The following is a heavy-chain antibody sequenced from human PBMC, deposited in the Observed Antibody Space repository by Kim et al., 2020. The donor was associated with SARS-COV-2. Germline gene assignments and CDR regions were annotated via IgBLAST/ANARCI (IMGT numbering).Heavy chain of an antibody. D-gene: IGHD4-17*01. CDR2: ISWNSGSI. Sequence: GGSLRLSCAASGFTFDDYAMHWVRQAPGKGLEWVSGISWNSGSIGYADSVKGRFTISRDNAKNSLYLQMNSLRAEYTALYYCAKLPRDLYGDYVDQLDY. CDR3: AKLPRDLYGDYVDQLDY. CDR1: GFTFDDYA. V-gene: IGHV3-9*01. J-gene: IGHJ4*01.